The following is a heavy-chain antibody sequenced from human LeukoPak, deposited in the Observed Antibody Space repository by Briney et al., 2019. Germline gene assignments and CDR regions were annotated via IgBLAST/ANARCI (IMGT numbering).Heavy chain of an antibody. CDR3: AKDPLYSVAGPPRYYGMDV. Sequence: GGSLRLSCAASGFTFSSYGMHWVRQAPGKGLEWVAVISYDGSNKYYADSVKGRFTISRDNSKNTLYLQMNSLRAEGTAVYYCAKDPLYSVAGPPRYYGMDVWGQGTTVTVSS. CDR2: ISYDGSNK. J-gene: IGHJ6*02. V-gene: IGHV3-30*18. CDR1: GFTFSSYG. D-gene: IGHD6-19*01.